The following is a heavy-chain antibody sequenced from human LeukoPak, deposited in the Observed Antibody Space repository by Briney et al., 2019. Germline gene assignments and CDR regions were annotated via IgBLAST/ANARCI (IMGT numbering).Heavy chain of an antibody. J-gene: IGHJ4*02. V-gene: IGHV3-9*01. CDR1: GFTFDDYA. CDR2: ISWNSGSI. Sequence: GGSLRLSCAASGFTFDDYAMHWVRQAPGKGLEWVSSISWNSGSIGYADSVKGRFTISRDNAKNSLYLQMNSLRAEDTALYYCARGGLTITMFGVPIIRNFDYWGQGTLVTVSS. CDR3: ARGGLTITMFGVPIIRNFDY. D-gene: IGHD3-3*01.